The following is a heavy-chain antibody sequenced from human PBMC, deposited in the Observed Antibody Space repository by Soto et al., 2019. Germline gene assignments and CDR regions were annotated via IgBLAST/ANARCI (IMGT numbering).Heavy chain of an antibody. CDR1: GDSFTSYW. CDR2: IDPSDSYT. Sequence: GESLKISCNGSGDSFTSYWISWGRQMPGKGLEWMGRIDPSDSYTNYSPSFQGHVTISADKSISTAYLQWSSLKASDTAMYYCARLPAAIHDAFDIWGQGTMVTVSS. D-gene: IGHD2-2*02. CDR3: ARLPAAIHDAFDI. V-gene: IGHV5-10-1*01. J-gene: IGHJ3*02.